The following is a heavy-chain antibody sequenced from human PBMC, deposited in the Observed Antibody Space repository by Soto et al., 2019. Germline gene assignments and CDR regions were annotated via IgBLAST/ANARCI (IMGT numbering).Heavy chain of an antibody. J-gene: IGHJ4*02. Sequence: ASVKVSCKVSGYTLTELSMHWVRQAPGKGLEWMGGFDTEDSETIYAQKFQGRVTMTEDTSTDTAYMELSSLRSEDTAVYYCATEAIGELLTNHFPCCWGQGTLVTVSS. CDR2: FDTEDSET. V-gene: IGHV1-24*01. CDR3: ATEAIGELLTNHFPCC. CDR1: GYTLTELS. D-gene: IGHD1-26*01.